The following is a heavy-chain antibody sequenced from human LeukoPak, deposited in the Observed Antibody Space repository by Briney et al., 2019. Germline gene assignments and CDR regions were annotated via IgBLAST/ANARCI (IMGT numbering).Heavy chain of an antibody. D-gene: IGHD2-2*01. Sequence: PGGSLRLSCAASGFTFSSYGMLWVRQAPGKGLEWVAFIRYDGSNKYYADSVKGRFTISRDNSKNTLYLQMNSLRAEDTAVYYCAKGGYCSSTSCLAIYWGQGTLVTVSS. CDR1: GFTFSSYG. V-gene: IGHV3-30*02. CDR3: AKGGYCSSTSCLAIY. CDR2: IRYDGSNK. J-gene: IGHJ4*02.